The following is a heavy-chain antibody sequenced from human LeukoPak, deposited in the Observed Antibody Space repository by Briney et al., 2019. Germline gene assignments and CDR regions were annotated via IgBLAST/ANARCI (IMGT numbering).Heavy chain of an antibody. CDR3: ARGEFSGWYKIGY. J-gene: IGHJ4*02. Sequence: GGSLRLSCAAAGFTFSNYWMSWVRQAPGKGLEWVANIKQDGSEKYYVDSVKGRFTISRDNAKNSLYLQMNSLRAEDTAVYFFARGEFSGWYKIGYWGQGTLVTVSS. D-gene: IGHD6-19*01. V-gene: IGHV3-7*01. CDR2: IKQDGSEK. CDR1: GFTFSNYW.